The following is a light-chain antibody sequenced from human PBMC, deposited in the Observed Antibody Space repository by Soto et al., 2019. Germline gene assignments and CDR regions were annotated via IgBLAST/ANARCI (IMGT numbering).Light chain of an antibody. CDR2: DVS. J-gene: IGLJ1*01. CDR3: SSYTSSSTYV. CDR1: SSDVGGYNY. V-gene: IGLV2-14*01. Sequence: QSVLTQPASVSGSPGQSITISCTGTSSDVGGYNYVSWYQQHPGKAPKLMIYDVSNRPSGVSNRLSGSKSGNTDSLTISGLQAEDEADYYCSSYTSSSTYVFGTGTQLTVL.